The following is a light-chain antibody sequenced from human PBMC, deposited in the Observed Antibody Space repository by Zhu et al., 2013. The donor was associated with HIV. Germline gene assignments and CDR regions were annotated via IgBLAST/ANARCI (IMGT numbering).Light chain of an antibody. CDR1: QPLIHSGGRTY. J-gene: IGKJ1*01. V-gene: IGKV2D-29*02. CDR2: EGS. Sequence: EIVMTQTPMSLSVAPGQPASISCKSSQPLIHSGGRTYLYWFLQKAGQSPQLLIFEGSQRFSGVPDRFSGSGTGTEFTLKIGRVEAEDVGVYYCMQSLEFPRTFGQGTKGESQT. CDR3: MQSLEFPRT.